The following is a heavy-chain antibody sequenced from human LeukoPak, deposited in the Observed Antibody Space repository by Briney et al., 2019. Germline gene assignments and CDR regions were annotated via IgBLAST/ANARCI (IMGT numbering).Heavy chain of an antibody. D-gene: IGHD3-10*01. CDR1: GFTFSSYD. J-gene: IGHJ6*02. Sequence: GRSLRLSCAASGFTFSSYDMHWVRQATGKGLEWVSAIGTAGDTYYPGSVKGRFTISRENAKNSLYLQMNSLRAEDTAVYYCARDRSLSTYYYGSGSSKPKNYYYYGMDVWGQGTTVTVSS. CDR3: ARDRSLSTYYYGSGSSKPKNYYYYGMDV. CDR2: IGTAGDT. V-gene: IGHV3-13*01.